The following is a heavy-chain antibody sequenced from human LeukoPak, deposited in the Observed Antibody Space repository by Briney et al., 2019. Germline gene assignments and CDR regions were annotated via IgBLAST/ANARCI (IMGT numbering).Heavy chain of an antibody. D-gene: IGHD3-10*01. CDR2: IYSGGST. Sequence: GGSLRLSCAASGFTVSSNYMSWVRQAPGKGLEWVSIIYSGGSTYYADSVKGRFTISRDNSKNTLYLQMNSLRAEDTAVYYCASGSGSYRTPYYYMDVGGKGTTVTVSS. CDR1: GFTVSSNY. J-gene: IGHJ6*03. V-gene: IGHV3-53*01. CDR3: ASGSGSYRTPYYYMDV.